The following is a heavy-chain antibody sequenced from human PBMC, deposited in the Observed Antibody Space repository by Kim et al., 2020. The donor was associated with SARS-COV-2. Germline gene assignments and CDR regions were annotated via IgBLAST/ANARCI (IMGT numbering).Heavy chain of an antibody. CDR2: INPDGSST. CDR3: TRDSFVRSYYYGMDV. D-gene: IGHD3-10*01. J-gene: IGHJ6*02. V-gene: IGHV3-74*01. CDR1: GFTFSNYW. Sequence: GGSLRLSCAASGFTFSNYWMHWVRQAPGKGLMCVSRINPDGSSTSYADSVRGRFTFSRDNAKNMLYLQMNSLRVEDTAVYYCTRDSFVRSYYYGMDVWG.